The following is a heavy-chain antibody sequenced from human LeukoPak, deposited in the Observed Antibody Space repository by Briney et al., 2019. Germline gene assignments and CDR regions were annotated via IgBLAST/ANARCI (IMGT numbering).Heavy chain of an antibody. V-gene: IGHV4-34*01. CDR2: INHSGST. D-gene: IGHD3-10*01. Sequence: SETLSLTCAVYGGSFSGYYWSWIRQPPGKGLEWIGEINHSGSTNYNPSLKSRVTMSVDTSKNQFSLKLSSVTAADTAVYYCARAGWFGGEDYWGQGTLVTVSS. J-gene: IGHJ4*02. CDR3: ARAGWFGGEDY. CDR1: GGSFSGYY.